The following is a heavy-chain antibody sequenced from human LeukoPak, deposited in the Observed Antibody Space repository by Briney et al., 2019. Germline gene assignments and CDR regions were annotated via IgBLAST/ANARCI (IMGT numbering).Heavy chain of an antibody. CDR3: ARAIPYYYYYYMDV. J-gene: IGHJ6*03. D-gene: IGHD2-2*02. V-gene: IGHV1-69*05. CDR1: GGTFSSYA. Sequence: ASVKVSCKASGGTFSSYATGWVRQAPGQGLEWMGGIVPIFGTANYAQKFQGRVTITTDESTSTAYMELSSLRSEDTAVYYCARAIPYYYYYYMDVWGKGTTVTVSS. CDR2: IVPIFGTA.